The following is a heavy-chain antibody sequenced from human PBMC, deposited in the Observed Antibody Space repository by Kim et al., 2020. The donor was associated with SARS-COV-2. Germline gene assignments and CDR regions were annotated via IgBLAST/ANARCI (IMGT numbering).Heavy chain of an antibody. CDR2: MNPNSGNT. V-gene: IGHV1-8*01. D-gene: IGHD3-3*01. CDR3: ARAPENTYYDFWSGYYRPDWFDP. J-gene: IGHJ5*02. CDR1: GYTFTSYD. Sequence: ASVKVSCKASGYTFTSYDINWVRQATGQGLEWMGWMNPNSGNTGYAQKFQGRVTMTRNTSISTAYMELSSLRSEDTAVYYCARAPENTYYDFWSGYYRPDWFDPWGQGTLVTVSS.